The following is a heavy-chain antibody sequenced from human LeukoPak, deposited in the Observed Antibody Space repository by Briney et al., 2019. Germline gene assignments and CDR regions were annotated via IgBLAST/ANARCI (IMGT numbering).Heavy chain of an antibody. CDR3: ARVLLGYGDYGGWLDY. J-gene: IGHJ4*02. CDR1: GGSISSGGYY. CDR2: IYYSGST. V-gene: IGHV4-31*03. D-gene: IGHD4-17*01. Sequence: SETLSLTCTVSGGSISSGGYYWSWIRQHPGKGLEWIGYIYYSGSTYYNPSLKSRVTISVDTSKNQFSLKLSSVTAADTAVYYCARVLLGYGDYGGWLDYWGQGTLVTVSS.